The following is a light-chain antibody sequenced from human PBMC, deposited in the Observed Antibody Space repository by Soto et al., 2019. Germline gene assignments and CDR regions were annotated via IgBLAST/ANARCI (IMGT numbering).Light chain of an antibody. CDR3: MQGTHVPFI. J-gene: IGKJ5*01. CDR2: KVS. CDR1: QSLVYSDGRTY. V-gene: IGKV2D-30*01. Sequence: DVVVTQSPLSLSVTLGQPASISCRCSQSLVYSDGRTYLTWFHQRPGQSPRRLIYKVSNLDSGVPDRCSGSGSGTDFTLKISRVEAEDVGLYYCMQGTHVPFIFGQGTRLEIK.